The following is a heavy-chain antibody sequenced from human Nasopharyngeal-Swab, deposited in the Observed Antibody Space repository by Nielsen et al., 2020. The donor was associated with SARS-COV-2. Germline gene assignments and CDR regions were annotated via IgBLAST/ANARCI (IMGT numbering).Heavy chain of an antibody. V-gene: IGHV3-53*01. J-gene: IGHJ6*02. D-gene: IGHD2-15*01. Sequence: GGSLRLSCAASGFTVSSKYMSWVRQAPGKGLEWVSGVYSIDGPYYADSVKGRFTISKDSSKNTLYLHMNSLRAEDTAVYYCASSTTHYYYYGMDVWGQGTTVTASS. CDR3: ASSTTHYYYYGMDV. CDR2: VYSIDGP. CDR1: GFTVSSKY.